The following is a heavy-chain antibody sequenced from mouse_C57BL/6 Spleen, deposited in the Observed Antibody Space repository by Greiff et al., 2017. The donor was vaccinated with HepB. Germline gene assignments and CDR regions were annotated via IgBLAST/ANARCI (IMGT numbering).Heavy chain of an antibody. CDR3: ARQRSYAMDY. V-gene: IGHV1-81*01. CDR2: IYPRSGNT. CDR1: GYTFTSYG. J-gene: IGHJ4*01. Sequence: QVQLQQSGAELARPGASVKLSCKASGYTFTSYGISWVKQRTGQGLEWIGEIYPRSGNTYYNVKFKGKATLTADKSSSTAYMELRSLTSEDSAVYFCARQRSYAMDYWGQGTSVTVSS.